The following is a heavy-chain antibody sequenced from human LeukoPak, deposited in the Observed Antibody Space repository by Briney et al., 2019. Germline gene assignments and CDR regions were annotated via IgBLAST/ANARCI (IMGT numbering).Heavy chain of an antibody. CDR1: GYTFTSFG. CDR2: INAGNGNT. V-gene: IGHV1-3*01. CDR3: ARVGWTGAFDI. D-gene: IGHD3/OR15-3a*01. J-gene: IGHJ3*02. Sequence: ASVKVSCKASGYTFTSFGISWVRQAPGQRLEWMGWINAGNGNTKYSQKFQGRVTITRDTSASTAYMELSSLRSEDTAVYYCARVGWTGAFDIWGQGTMVTVSS.